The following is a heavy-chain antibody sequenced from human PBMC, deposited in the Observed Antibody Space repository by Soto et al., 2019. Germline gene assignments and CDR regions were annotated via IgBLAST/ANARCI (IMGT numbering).Heavy chain of an antibody. Sequence: EVLLVESGGGLVQPGRSLRLSCAASGFTFDDSAMHWVRQAPGKGLEWVSGISWNSGSIGYADSVKGRFTISRDNAKNSLYLQMNSLRAEDTALYYCAKDAITMVRGVISYYGMDVWGQGTTVTVSS. CDR3: AKDAITMVRGVISYYGMDV. V-gene: IGHV3-9*01. CDR1: GFTFDDSA. D-gene: IGHD3-10*01. J-gene: IGHJ6*02. CDR2: ISWNSGSI.